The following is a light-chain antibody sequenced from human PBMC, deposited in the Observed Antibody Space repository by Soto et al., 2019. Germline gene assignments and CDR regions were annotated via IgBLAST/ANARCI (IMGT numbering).Light chain of an antibody. CDR3: QQSSSTPLT. CDR1: QSISSY. CDR2: AAS. Sequence: QMTQSPSSLSASVGDRVTITCPASQSISSYLNWYQQKPGKAPKLLIYAASSLQSGVPSRFSGSGSGTDFTLTISSLQPDDFATYYCQQSSSTPLTFGGGTKVEIK. J-gene: IGKJ4*01. V-gene: IGKV1-39*01.